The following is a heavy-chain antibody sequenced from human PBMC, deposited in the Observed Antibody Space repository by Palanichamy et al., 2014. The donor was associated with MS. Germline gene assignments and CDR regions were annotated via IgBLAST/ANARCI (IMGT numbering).Heavy chain of an antibody. D-gene: IGHD3-10*01. J-gene: IGHJ5*02. V-gene: IGHV4-34*01. Sequence: QVQLQQWGAGLLKPSETLSLTCAVYGGSFSGYYWSWIRQPPGKGLEWIGEINHSGSTNYNPSLKSRVTISVDMSKNQFSLKLSSVTAADTAVYYCARVKGTMVRGGNWFDPWGQGTLVTVSS. CDR1: GGSFSGYY. CDR2: INHSGST. CDR3: ARVKGTMVRGGNWFDP.